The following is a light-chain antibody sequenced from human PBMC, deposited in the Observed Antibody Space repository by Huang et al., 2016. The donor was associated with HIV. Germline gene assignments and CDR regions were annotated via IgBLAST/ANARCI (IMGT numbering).Light chain of an antibody. CDR3: QQSNSSLLS. Sequence: DIQMTQSPSSLSASVGDRVIMTCRASQTITTYLNWYQQRPGKAPKLLIYAASSLQSGVPSRFSGSGSGTDFTLTISSLQPEDFATYYCQQSNSSLLSFGGGTKVAIK. CDR1: QTITTY. CDR2: AAS. V-gene: IGKV1-39*01. J-gene: IGKJ4*01.